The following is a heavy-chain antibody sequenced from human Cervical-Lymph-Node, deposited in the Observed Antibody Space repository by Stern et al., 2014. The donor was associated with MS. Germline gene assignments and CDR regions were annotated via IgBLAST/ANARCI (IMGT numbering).Heavy chain of an antibody. CDR2: IYYAGNT. CDR1: GGSISTNSYF. V-gene: IGHV4-39*01. Sequence: QVQLQESGPGLVKPSETLSLTCTVSGGSISTNSYFWGWIRQPPGKGLEWIGTIYYAGNTFYNPSFKPRFTIPVDTSKNQFSLRQTSVTAADTAVYYCARLERSYGADYWGQGILVTVSS. D-gene: IGHD3-16*01. J-gene: IGHJ4*02. CDR3: ARLERSYGADY.